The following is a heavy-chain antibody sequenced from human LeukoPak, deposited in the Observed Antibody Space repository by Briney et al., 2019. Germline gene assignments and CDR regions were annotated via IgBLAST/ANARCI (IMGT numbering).Heavy chain of an antibody. J-gene: IGHJ4*02. V-gene: IGHV3-11*05. CDR1: GFTFSDYY. CDR3: ARASSSSWYTGYYFDY. CDR2: ISSSSSYT. D-gene: IGHD6-13*01. Sequence: GGSLRLSCAASGFTFSDYYMSWIRQAPGKGLEWVSYISSSSSYTNYADSVKGRFTISRDNSKNTLYLQMNSLRAEDTAVYYCARASSSSWYTGYYFDYWGQGTLVTVSS.